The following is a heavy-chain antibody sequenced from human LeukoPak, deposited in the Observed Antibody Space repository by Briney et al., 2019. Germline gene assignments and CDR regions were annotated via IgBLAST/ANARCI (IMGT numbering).Heavy chain of an antibody. CDR1: GFTFSSYA. CDR2: ISGGGGST. V-gene: IGHV3-23*01. Sequence: GGSLRLSCAASGFTFSSYAMSWLRQAPGKGLEWVSAISGGGGSTYYADSVKGRFTISRDNSKNTLYLQMNSLRAEDTAVYYCAKDGKVVVVAATLSYGWFDPWGQGTLVTVSS. CDR3: AKDGKVVVVAATLSYGWFDP. J-gene: IGHJ5*02. D-gene: IGHD2-15*01.